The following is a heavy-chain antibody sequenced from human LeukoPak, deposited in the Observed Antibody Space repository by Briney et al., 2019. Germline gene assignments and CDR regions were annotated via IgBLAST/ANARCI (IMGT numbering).Heavy chain of an antibody. CDR3: ARDDREGSGFNY. CDR2: IYYSGST. Sequence: NPSETLSLTCTVSGDSISTYYWSWIRQPPGKGLEWIGYIYYSGSTNYNPSLKSRVTISVDTSKNQFSLKLSSVTAADTAVYYCARDDREGSGFNYWGQGTLVTVSS. J-gene: IGHJ4*02. CDR1: GDSISTYY. D-gene: IGHD3-10*01. V-gene: IGHV4-59*01.